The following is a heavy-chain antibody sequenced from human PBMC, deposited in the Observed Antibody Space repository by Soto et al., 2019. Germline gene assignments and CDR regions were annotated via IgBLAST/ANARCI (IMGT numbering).Heavy chain of an antibody. CDR2: INAGNGNT. CDR1: GYTFTSYA. CDR3: ARVSRDGLRRYSFYFDY. J-gene: IGHJ4*02. D-gene: IGHD2-15*01. V-gene: IGHV1-3*01. Sequence: GASVKVSCKASGYTFTSYAMHWVRQAPGQRLEWMGWINAGNGNTKYSQKFQGRVTITRDTSASTAYMELSSLRSEDTAVYYCARVSRDGLRRYSFYFDYWGQGTLVTAYS.